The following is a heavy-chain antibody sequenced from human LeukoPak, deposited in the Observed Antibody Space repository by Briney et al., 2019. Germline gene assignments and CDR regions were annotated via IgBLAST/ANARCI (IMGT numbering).Heavy chain of an antibody. CDR1: GFTFSSYW. CDR3: ASGATYYYDSSGYNLRMDV. CDR2: IKQDGSEK. D-gene: IGHD3-22*01. J-gene: IGHJ6*02. V-gene: IGHV3-7*01. Sequence: PGGSLRLSCAASGFTFSSYWMSWVRQAPGKGLEWVANIKQDGSEKYYVDSVKGRFTISRDNAKNSLYLQMNSLRAEDTAVYYCASGATYYYDSSGYNLRMDVWGQGTTVTVSS.